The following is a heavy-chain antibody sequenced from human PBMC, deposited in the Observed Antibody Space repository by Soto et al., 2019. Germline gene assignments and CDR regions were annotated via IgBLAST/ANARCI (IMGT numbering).Heavy chain of an antibody. CDR1: GGSISSYY. D-gene: IGHD5-12*01. V-gene: IGHV4-4*07. J-gene: IGHJ5*02. CDR3: ARDRLNIVATSFSWFDP. Sequence: SETLSLTCTVSGGSISSYYWSWIRQPAGKVLEWIGRIYTSGSTNYNPSLKSRVTMSVDTSKNQFSLKLSSVTAADTAVYYCARDRLNIVATSFSWFDPWGQGTLVTVSS. CDR2: IYTSGST.